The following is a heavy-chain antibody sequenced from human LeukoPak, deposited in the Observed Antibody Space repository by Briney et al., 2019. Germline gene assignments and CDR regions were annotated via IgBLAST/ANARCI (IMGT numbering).Heavy chain of an antibody. CDR2: LRYDGINK. CDR3: AKDGLSVWGSYRSLDY. V-gene: IGHV3-30*02. CDR1: GFTFSSYD. Sequence: GGSLRLSCAASGFTFSSYDMHWVRQAPGKGLEWVAFLRYDGINKYYADSVKGRFTISRDNSKNTLYLQMNSLRAEDTAVYYCAKDGLSVWGSYRSLDYWGQGTLVTVSS. D-gene: IGHD3-16*02. J-gene: IGHJ4*02.